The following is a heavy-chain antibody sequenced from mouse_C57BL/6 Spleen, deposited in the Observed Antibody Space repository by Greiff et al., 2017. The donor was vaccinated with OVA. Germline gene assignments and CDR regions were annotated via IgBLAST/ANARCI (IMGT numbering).Heavy chain of an antibody. CDR3: ARKGLLGAMDY. CDR2: IYPGSGNT. V-gene: IGHV1-76*01. CDR1: GYTFTDYY. D-gene: IGHD2-10*01. Sequence: QVQLKQSGAELVRPGASVKLSCKASGYTFTDYYINWVKQRPGQGLEWIARIYPGSGNTYYNEKFKGKATLTAEKSSSTAYMQLSSLTSEDSAVYFCARKGLLGAMDYWGQGTSVTVSS. J-gene: IGHJ4*01.